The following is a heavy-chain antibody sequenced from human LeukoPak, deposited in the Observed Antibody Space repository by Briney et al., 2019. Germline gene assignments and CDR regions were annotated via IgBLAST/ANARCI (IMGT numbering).Heavy chain of an antibody. CDR3: ARHSPVGIFYFDY. J-gene: IGHJ4*02. D-gene: IGHD1-26*01. Sequence: SETLSLTCAVYGGSFSGYYWSWIRQTPGKGLEWIGEINHSGGTYYNPSLKSRVTISVDTSKNQFSLKLSSVTAADTAVYYCARHSPVGIFYFDYWGQGTLVTVSS. CDR2: INHSGGT. CDR1: GGSFSGYY. V-gene: IGHV4-34*01.